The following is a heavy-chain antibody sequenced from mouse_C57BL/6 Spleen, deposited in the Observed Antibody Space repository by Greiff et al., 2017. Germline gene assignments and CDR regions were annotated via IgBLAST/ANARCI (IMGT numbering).Heavy chain of an antibody. Sequence: QVQLQQPGAELVKPGASVKLSCKASGYTFTSYWMHWVKQRPGQGLEWIGMIHPNSGSTNYNEKFKSKATLTVDKSSSTAYMQLSSLTSEDSAVYSCASEVTYGRSYVSWFAYWGQGTLVTVSA. V-gene: IGHV1-64*01. D-gene: IGHD1-1*01. CDR1: GYTFTSYW. CDR3: ASEVTYGRSYVSWFAY. CDR2: IHPNSGST. J-gene: IGHJ3*01.